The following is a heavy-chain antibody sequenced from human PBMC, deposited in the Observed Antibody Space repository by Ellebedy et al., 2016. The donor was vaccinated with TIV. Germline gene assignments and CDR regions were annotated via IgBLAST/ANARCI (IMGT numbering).Heavy chain of an antibody. CDR1: GFTFSAYV. J-gene: IGHJ3*02. V-gene: IGHV3-33*08. D-gene: IGHD6-13*01. Sequence: GESLKISCAASGFTFSAYVMNWVRQAPGKGLEWVAVIWYDGSNKYYADSVKGRFTISRDNSKNTLYLQMNSLRAEDTAVYYCARGAWIAAAGDAFDIWGQGTMVTVSS. CDR3: ARGAWIAAAGDAFDI. CDR2: IWYDGSNK.